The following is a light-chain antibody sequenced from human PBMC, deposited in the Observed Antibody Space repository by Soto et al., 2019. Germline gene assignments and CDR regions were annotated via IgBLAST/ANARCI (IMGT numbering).Light chain of an antibody. CDR3: QPYNNWPLT. V-gene: IGKV3-20*01. CDR1: QSVSSNY. Sequence: EIVLTQSPGTLSLSPGQRATLSSRASQSVSSNYLAWYQQKPGQAPRLLIYGASSRATGIPDRFSGSGSGTEFTLTINSLQSEDFAVYYCQPYNNWPLTFGGGTKVDIK. CDR2: GAS. J-gene: IGKJ4*01.